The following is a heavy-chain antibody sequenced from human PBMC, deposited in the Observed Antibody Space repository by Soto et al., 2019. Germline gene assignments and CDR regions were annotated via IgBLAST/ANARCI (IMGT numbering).Heavy chain of an antibody. Sequence: ASVKVSCKASGYTFADRYIHWVRQAPGQGLEWMGLINPNTGATHYSHRFQGRVSLTRDTSITTAYMELNSLTSDETAVYFCARIRTGSLLLYLFDLWGQGTLVTVSS. CDR3: ARIRTGSLLLYLFDL. D-gene: IGHD1-1*01. J-gene: IGHJ4*02. CDR1: GYTFADRY. V-gene: IGHV1-2*06. CDR2: INPNTGAT.